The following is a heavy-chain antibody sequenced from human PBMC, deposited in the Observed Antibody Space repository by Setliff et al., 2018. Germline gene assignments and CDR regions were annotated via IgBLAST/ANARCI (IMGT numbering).Heavy chain of an antibody. Sequence: PGGSLRLSCAASGFTVSSNYMHWGRQAPGKRLEWVSYISSSGTTKHYADSVKGRFTISRHNSGNTLYLLMNSLRGEDTASYYFARDPSGDYVGAFDPWGQGILVTVSS. CDR1: GFTVSSNY. CDR3: ARDPSGDYVGAFDP. D-gene: IGHD4-17*01. V-gene: IGHV3-48*01. J-gene: IGHJ5*02. CDR2: ISSSGTTK.